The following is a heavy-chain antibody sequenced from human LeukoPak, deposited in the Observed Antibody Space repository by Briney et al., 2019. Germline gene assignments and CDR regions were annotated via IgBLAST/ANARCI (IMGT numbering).Heavy chain of an antibody. CDR3: ARCRIDSSGRYVDY. Sequence: GESLKVSCKASGYTFTSYWIGWVRQMPGKGLEWMGIIYPGDSDTRYSPSFQGQVTISADKSISTAYLQWSSLKASDTAMYYCARCRIDSSGRYVDYWGQGTLVTVSS. J-gene: IGHJ4*02. CDR1: GYTFTSYW. CDR2: IYPGDSDT. V-gene: IGHV5-51*01. D-gene: IGHD3-22*01.